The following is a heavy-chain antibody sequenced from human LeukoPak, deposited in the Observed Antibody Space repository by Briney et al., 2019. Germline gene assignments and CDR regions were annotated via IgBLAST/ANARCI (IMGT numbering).Heavy chain of an antibody. CDR3: ARPIAAAIIYYFDY. V-gene: IGHV1-18*01. Sequence: GASVKVSCKASGYIFNTYVISWVRQAPGQGLEWMGWISAYRVTMTTDTSTSTAYMELRSLRSDDTAVYYCARPIAAAIIYYFDYWGQGTLVTVSS. J-gene: IGHJ4*02. CDR1: GYIFNTYV. D-gene: IGHD6-13*01. CDR2: ISAY.